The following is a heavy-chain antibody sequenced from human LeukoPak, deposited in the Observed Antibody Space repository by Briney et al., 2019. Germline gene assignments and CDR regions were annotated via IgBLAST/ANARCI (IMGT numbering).Heavy chain of an antibody. J-gene: IGHJ4*02. Sequence: ASVKVSCKASGYTFTSCDINWVRQATGQGLGWMEWMNPNSGNTGYGQSFQGRITMTRDISIGTAYMELSNLTSEDTAIYYCTRGSSGRRDNWGQGTLVTVSA. CDR2: MNPNSGNT. D-gene: IGHD6-19*01. V-gene: IGHV1-8*01. CDR3: TRGSSGRRDN. CDR1: GYTFTSCD.